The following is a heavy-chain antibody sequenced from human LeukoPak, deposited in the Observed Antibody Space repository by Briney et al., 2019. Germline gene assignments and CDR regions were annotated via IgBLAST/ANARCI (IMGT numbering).Heavy chain of an antibody. D-gene: IGHD3-16*01. J-gene: IGHJ4*02. V-gene: IGHV3-30-3*01. CDR2: ISYDGSNK. CDR3: ARDGGSVFDY. CDR1: GFTFSSYA. Sequence: PGRSLRLSCEASGFTFSSYAMHWVRQAPGEGLEWVAVISYDGSNKYYADSVKGRFTISRDNSKNTLYLQMNSLRAEDTAVYYCARDGGSVFDYWGQGTLVTVSS.